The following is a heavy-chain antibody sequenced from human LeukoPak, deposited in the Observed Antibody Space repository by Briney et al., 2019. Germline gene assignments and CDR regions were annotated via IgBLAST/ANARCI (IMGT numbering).Heavy chain of an antibody. CDR1: DTSINTYY. CDR2: IYTTGTT. CDR3: ARDQALGYGWPTVLAIDI. Sequence: SETLSLTCTVSDTSINTYYWSWIRQPAGKGLEWIGHIYTTGTTNYNPSLKSRVTMSIDTSKNQFSLNLSSVTAADTAVYYCARDQALGYGWPTVLAIDIWGQGTMVTVSS. V-gene: IGHV4-4*07. D-gene: IGHD6-19*01. J-gene: IGHJ3*02.